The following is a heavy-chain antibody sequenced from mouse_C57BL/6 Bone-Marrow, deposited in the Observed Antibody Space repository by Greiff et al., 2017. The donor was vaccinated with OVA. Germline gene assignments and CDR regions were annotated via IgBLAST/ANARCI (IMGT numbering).Heavy chain of an antibody. CDR3: ASPYDYDNGGLAY. CDR1: GYTFTSYW. V-gene: IGHV1-52*01. Sequence: VQLQQPGAELVRPGSSVKLSCKASGYTFTSYWMHWVKQRPIQGLEWIGNIDPSDSETHYNQKFKDKATLTVDKSSSTAYMQLSSLTSEDAAVYCCASPYDYDNGGLAYWGQGTLVTVSA. D-gene: IGHD2-4*01. CDR2: IDPSDSET. J-gene: IGHJ3*01.